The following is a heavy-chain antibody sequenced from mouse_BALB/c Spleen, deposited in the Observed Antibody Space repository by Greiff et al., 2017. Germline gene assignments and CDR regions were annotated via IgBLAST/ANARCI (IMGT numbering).Heavy chain of an antibody. CDR3: TKDSLFNTTTTDYAMDY. Sequence: EVMLVESGGGLVKPGGSLKLSCAASGFTFSSYTMSWVRQTPEKRLEWVATISSGGSYTYYPDSVTGRFTISRDNAKNTLYLQMSSLKSEDTAMYYCTKDSLFNTTTTDYAMDYWGQGTSVTVSS. V-gene: IGHV5-6-4*01. CDR1: GFTFSSYT. J-gene: IGHJ4*01. CDR2: ISSGGSYT. D-gene: IGHD1-2*01.